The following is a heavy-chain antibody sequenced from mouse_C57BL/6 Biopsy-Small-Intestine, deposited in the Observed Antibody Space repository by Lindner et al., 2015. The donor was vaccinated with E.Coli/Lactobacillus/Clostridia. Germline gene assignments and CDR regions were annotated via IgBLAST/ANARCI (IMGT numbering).Heavy chain of an antibody. D-gene: IGHD2-4*01. Sequence: VQLQESGGGLVKPGGSLKLSCAASGFTFSSYAMSWVRQTPEKRLEWVATISDGGSYTYYPDNVKGRFTISRDNAKNNLYLQMSHLKSEDTAMYYCARGDHDGEVWFAYWGQGTLVTVSA. CDR2: ISDGGSYT. J-gene: IGHJ3*01. CDR1: GFTFSSYA. V-gene: IGHV5-4*01. CDR3: ARGDHDGEVWFAY.